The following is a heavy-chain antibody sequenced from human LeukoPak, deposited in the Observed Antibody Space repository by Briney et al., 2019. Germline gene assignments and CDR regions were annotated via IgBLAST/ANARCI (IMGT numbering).Heavy chain of an antibody. Sequence: ASVKVSCMASGYTFTGYYMHWVRQAPGQGLEWMGWINPNSGGTNYAQKFQGRVTMTRDTSISTAYMELSRLRSDDTAVYYCARGPAHRLEPIDYWGQGTLVTVSS. CDR2: INPNSGGT. J-gene: IGHJ4*02. CDR3: ARGPAHRLEPIDY. V-gene: IGHV1-2*02. D-gene: IGHD1-1*01. CDR1: GYTFTGYY.